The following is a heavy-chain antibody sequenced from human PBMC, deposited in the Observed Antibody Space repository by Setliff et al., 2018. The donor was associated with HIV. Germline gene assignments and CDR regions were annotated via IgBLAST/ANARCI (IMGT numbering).Heavy chain of an antibody. D-gene: IGHD3-16*01. CDR1: GGSIRSYY. CDR3: ARGGAGYPAKGRAMDV. CDR2: IFDSGSA. Sequence: PSETLSLTCTVSGGSIRSYYWNWIRQPPGKGLESIGHIFDSGSAYCNPSLKSRVTISLDTSKNQFSLKLTSVTAADTAVYYCARGGAGYPAKGRAMDVWGQGTTVTVSS. J-gene: IGHJ6*02. V-gene: IGHV4-59*08.